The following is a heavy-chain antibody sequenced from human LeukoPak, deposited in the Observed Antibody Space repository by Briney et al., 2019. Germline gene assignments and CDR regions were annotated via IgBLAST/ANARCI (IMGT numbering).Heavy chain of an antibody. CDR2: ISGSGGST. Sequence: PGGSLRLSCAASGFTFSSYAMSWVRQAPGKGLEWVSAISGSGGSTYYADSVKGRFTISRDNSKDTLYLQMNSLRAEDTAVYYCAKDRSIVGATILDYWGQGTLVTVSS. V-gene: IGHV3-23*01. CDR3: AKDRSIVGATILDY. J-gene: IGHJ4*02. CDR1: GFTFSSYA. D-gene: IGHD1-26*01.